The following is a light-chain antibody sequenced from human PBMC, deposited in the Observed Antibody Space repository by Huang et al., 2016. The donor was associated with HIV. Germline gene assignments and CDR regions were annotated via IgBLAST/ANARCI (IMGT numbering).Light chain of an antibody. J-gene: IGKJ1*01. V-gene: IGKV3-20*01. CDR1: QSVSSSY. CDR2: GAS. CDR3: HQYGTSPWT. Sequence: EIVLTQSPGTLSLSPGERATLSCRASQSVSSSYLDWYQQKPGQAPRLIIYGASSRATGIPDRFSGSGSGTDFTLTISRLEPEDFAVYYCHQYGTSPWTFGQGTKVEIK.